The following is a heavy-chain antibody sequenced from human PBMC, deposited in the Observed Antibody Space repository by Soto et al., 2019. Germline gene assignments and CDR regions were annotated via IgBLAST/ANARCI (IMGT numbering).Heavy chain of an antibody. D-gene: IGHD2-2*01. V-gene: IGHV1-69*12. J-gene: IGHJ3*02. CDR3: ARGRTRKDAFDI. Sequence: QVQLVQSGAEVKKPGSSVKVSCKASGGTFSSYAISWVRQAPGQGLEWMGGIIPIFGTANYAQKFQRRVTIPADESTSTAYMAMSSLRSEDTVVYYCARGRTRKDAFDICGQGTRVTVSS. CDR2: IIPIFGTA. CDR1: GGTFSSYA.